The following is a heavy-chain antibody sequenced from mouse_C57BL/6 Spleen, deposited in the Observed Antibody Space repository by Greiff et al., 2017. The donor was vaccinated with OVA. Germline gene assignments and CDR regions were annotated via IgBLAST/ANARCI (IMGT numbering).Heavy chain of an antibody. D-gene: IGHD2-1*01. CDR3: ARGRSLLYPYWYFDV. CDR1: GYTFTSYW. Sequence: QVQLQQPGAELVRPGSSVKLSCKASGYTFTSYWMDWVKQRPGQGLEWIGNIYPSDSETHYNQKFKDKATLTVDKSSSTAYMQLSSLTSEDSAVYYCARGRSLLYPYWYFDVWGTGTTVTVSS. CDR2: IYPSDSET. J-gene: IGHJ1*03. V-gene: IGHV1-61*01.